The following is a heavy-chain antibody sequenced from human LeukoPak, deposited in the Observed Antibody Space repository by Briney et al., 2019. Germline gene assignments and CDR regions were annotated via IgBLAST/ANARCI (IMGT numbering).Heavy chain of an antibody. D-gene: IGHD3-22*01. V-gene: IGHV3-30*18. Sequence: GGSLRLSCAASGFTFSYYWMSWVRQAPGKGLEWVAVISYDGSNKYYADSVKGRFTISRDNSKNTLYLQMNSLRAEDTAVYYCAKEGGPYYYDSSGYERYFDYWGQGTLVTVSS. CDR1: GFTFSYYW. CDR2: ISYDGSNK. J-gene: IGHJ4*02. CDR3: AKEGGPYYYDSSGYERYFDY.